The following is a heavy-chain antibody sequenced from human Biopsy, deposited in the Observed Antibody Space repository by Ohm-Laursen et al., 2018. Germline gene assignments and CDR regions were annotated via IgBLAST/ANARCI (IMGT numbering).Heavy chain of an antibody. D-gene: IGHD3-9*01. V-gene: IGHV3-43D*04. CDR2: ISWDGSSR. CDR3: ARAFRGQYFYYYYGMDV. Sequence: SLRLSCPASGFTFDDYGMHWVRQRPGKGLEWVSLISWDGSSRDYADSVKGRFTISRDNSKNSLYLQMNSLRAEDTALYFCARAFRGQYFYYYYGMDVWGQGTTVTVSS. J-gene: IGHJ6*02. CDR1: GFTFDDYG.